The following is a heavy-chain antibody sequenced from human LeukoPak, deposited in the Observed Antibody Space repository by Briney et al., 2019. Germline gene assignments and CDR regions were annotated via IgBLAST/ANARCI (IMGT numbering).Heavy chain of an antibody. Sequence: AGGSLILSCAASGFTFSSYWMHWVRQAPGKGLVWVSRINTDGSNTSYGESVKGRFTISRDNAKNRLYLQMNSLRAEDTAVYYCARDLEYNRAYWGQGTLVTVSS. CDR3: ARDLEYNRAY. V-gene: IGHV3-74*01. CDR2: INTDGSNT. J-gene: IGHJ4*02. D-gene: IGHD1-14*01. CDR1: GFTFSSYW.